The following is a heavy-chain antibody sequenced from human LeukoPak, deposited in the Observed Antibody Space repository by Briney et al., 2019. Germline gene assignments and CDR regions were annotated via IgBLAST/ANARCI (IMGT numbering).Heavy chain of an antibody. CDR2: IYYSGST. CDR1: GGSFSGYY. V-gene: IGHV4-59*01. J-gene: IGHJ4*02. CDR3: AGGGVAGNYFDY. D-gene: IGHD6-19*01. Sequence: SETLSLTCAVYGGSFSGYYWSWIRQPPGKGLEWIGYIYYSGSTNYNPSLKSRVTISVDTSKNQFSLKLSSVTAADTAVYYCAGGGVAGNYFDYWGQGTLVTVSS.